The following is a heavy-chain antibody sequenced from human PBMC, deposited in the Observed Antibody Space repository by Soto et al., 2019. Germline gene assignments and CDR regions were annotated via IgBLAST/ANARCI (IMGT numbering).Heavy chain of an antibody. Sequence: QVQLQESGPGLVKSSQTLSLTCTVSGGSISSDGNYWSWIRQHPGKGLEWIGYIYYSGSTYYNPSLKSRVNLSVDTSKRQFPLKLNSVTAADKAVYYCARARMVRGIIYYYGMDVWGQGTTVTVSS. CDR2: IYYSGST. V-gene: IGHV4-31*03. D-gene: IGHD3-10*01. CDR3: ARARMVRGIIYYYGMDV. CDR1: GGSISSDGNY. J-gene: IGHJ6*02.